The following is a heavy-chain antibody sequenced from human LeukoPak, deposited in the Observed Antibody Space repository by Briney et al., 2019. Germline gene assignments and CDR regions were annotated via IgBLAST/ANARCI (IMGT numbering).Heavy chain of an antibody. D-gene: IGHD2-21*01. J-gene: IGHJ6*03. V-gene: IGHV4-39*07. CDR1: GGSISSNNHY. CDR2: IYYSGSI. CDR3: ARVPLWFGTGYMDV. Sequence: SETLSLTCTISGGSISSNNHYWGWIRQPAGKGLEWIGHIYYSGSIFLNPSLKSRVTISVDTSKNQFSLKLSSVTAADAAFYYCARVPLWFGTGYMDVWGKGTTVIVSS.